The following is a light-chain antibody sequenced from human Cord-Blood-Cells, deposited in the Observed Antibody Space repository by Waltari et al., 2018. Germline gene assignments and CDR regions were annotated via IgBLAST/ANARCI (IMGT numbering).Light chain of an antibody. V-gene: IGLV2-23*02. CDR1: SSDVGSYNL. Sequence: QSALTQPASVSGSPGQSITISCTGTSSDVGSYNLVSWYQQHPGKAPKRRIYAVSKRPAGVSNRFSGSKAGNTASLTISGLQAEDEADYYCCSYAGSSWVFGGGTKLTVL. CDR3: CSYAGSSWV. J-gene: IGLJ2*01. CDR2: AVS.